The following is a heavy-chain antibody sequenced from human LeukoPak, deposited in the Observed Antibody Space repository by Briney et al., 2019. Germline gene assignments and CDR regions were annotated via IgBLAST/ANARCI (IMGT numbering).Heavy chain of an antibody. D-gene: IGHD6-6*01. Sequence: GGSLRLSCAASGFTFRTYWMSWVRQAPGKGLERVASINQGGSETYYVESVKGRFTISRDNAMNSFFLQMNSLRAEDTAVHYCARLIGDRTIYDYWGQGTLVTVSS. CDR2: INQGGSET. CDR1: GFTFRTYW. CDR3: ARLIGDRTIYDY. J-gene: IGHJ4*02. V-gene: IGHV3-7*01.